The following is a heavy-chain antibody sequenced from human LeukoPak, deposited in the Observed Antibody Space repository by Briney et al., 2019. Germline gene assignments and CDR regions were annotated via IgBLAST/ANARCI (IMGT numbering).Heavy chain of an antibody. CDR1: GFTFSTYW. Sequence: PGGSLRLSCVGSGFTFSTYWMTWVRQAPGKGLEWVANIRRDGDVEHYADSVRGRFTVSRDNSKNTLYLQMNSLRVEDSAVYYCAKVLSKGGGYYLTDFWGQGTLVTVSS. CDR3: AKVLSKGGGYYLTDF. D-gene: IGHD3-22*01. J-gene: IGHJ4*02. V-gene: IGHV3-7*01. CDR2: IRRDGDVE.